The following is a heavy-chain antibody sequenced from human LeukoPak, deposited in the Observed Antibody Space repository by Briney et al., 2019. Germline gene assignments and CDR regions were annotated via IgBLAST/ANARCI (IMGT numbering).Heavy chain of an antibody. CDR1: GYTFTNYG. CDR3: ARGGHRRYYYTSGSAFDP. Sequence: VASVKVSCKASGYTFTNYGISWVRQAPGQGLEWMGWISAYNGNTHYAQNLQGRVTMTTDTSTSTAYMGLKSLRSDDTAVYYCARGGHRRYYYTSGSAFDPWGQGTLVTVSS. V-gene: IGHV1-18*01. J-gene: IGHJ5*02. CDR2: ISAYNGNT. D-gene: IGHD3-10*01.